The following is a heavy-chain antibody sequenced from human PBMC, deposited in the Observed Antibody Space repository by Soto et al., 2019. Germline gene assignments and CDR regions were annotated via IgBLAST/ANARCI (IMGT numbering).Heavy chain of an antibody. J-gene: IGHJ4*02. V-gene: IGHV1-69*02. CDR3: ASPNPQPGSGFLFVY. CDR1: GGTFSSYT. D-gene: IGHD2-21*01. Sequence: QVPLVQSGAEVKKPGSSVKVSCKASGGTFSSYTISWVRQAPGQGLEWMGRIIPILGITNYAQKFQGRVTITADKSTSTAYMELRSLRSENTAVYYSASPNPQPGSGFLFVYWGQGTLVTVSS. CDR2: IIPILGIT.